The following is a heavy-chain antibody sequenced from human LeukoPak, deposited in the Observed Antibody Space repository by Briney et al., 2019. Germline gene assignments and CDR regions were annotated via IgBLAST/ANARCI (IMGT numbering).Heavy chain of an antibody. Sequence: WETLSLTCTVSGGSVSSGSYYWSWIRQPPGKGLEWIGYIYYSGSTDYNPSLKSRVTISVDTSKNQFSLKLSSVTAADTAVYYCARESLSGSCFDYWGQGALVSVSS. D-gene: IGHD1-26*01. CDR1: GGSVSSGSYY. CDR2: IYYSGST. CDR3: ARESLSGSCFDY. V-gene: IGHV4-61*01. J-gene: IGHJ4*02.